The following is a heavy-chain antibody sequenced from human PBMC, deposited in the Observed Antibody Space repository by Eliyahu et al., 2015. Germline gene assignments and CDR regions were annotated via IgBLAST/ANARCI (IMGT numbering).Heavy chain of an antibody. CDR3: ARLPQTSGWYCMDV. CDR1: GGSISSSSYY. CDR2: FYYSGRT. D-gene: IGHD6-19*01. Sequence: QLQLQESGPGLVKPSETLSLTCAVSGGSISSSSYYWGWIRQPPGKGLEWIGSFYYSGRTSYNPSLKSRVTISVDTSKNQFSLKLSSVTAADTAVYYCARLPQTSGWYCMDVWGQGTTVTVSS. V-gene: IGHV4-39*01. J-gene: IGHJ6*03.